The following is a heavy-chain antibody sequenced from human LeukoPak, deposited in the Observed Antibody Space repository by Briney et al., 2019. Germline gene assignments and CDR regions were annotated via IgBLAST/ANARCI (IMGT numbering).Heavy chain of an antibody. CDR3: AKASTFSGSPVDY. D-gene: IGHD1-26*01. J-gene: IGHJ4*02. CDR2: ISGSGGST. Sequence: GGSVRLSCAASGFTFDDYAMSWVRQAPGKGLEWFSAISGSGGSTYYADSVKGRFTISRDNSKNTLSLQMNSLRADDTAVYYCAKASTFSGSPVDYWGQGTLVTVSS. V-gene: IGHV3-23*01. CDR1: GFTFDDYA.